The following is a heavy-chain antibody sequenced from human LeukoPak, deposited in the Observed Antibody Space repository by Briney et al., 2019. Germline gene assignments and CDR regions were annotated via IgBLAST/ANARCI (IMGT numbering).Heavy chain of an antibody. V-gene: IGHV1-69*13. D-gene: IGHD2-21*01. CDR2: IIPIFGTA. Sequence: SVKVSCKASGGTFSSYAISWVRQAPGQGLEWMGGIIPIFGTANYAQKFQARVTITADESTSTAYMELSSLRSEDTAVYYCARGLLSPAVLRFDPWGQGTLVTVSS. J-gene: IGHJ5*02. CDR1: GGTFSSYA. CDR3: ARGLLSPAVLRFDP.